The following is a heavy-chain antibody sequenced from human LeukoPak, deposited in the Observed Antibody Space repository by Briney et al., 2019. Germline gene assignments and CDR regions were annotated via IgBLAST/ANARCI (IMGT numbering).Heavy chain of an antibody. CDR3: ARMYYYDSRFDY. CDR1: GFTFSSYG. V-gene: IGHV3-7*01. Sequence: GGSLRLSCAASGFTFSSYGMHWVRQAPGKGLEWVANIKQDGSEKYYVDSVKGRFTISRDNAKNSLYLQVNSLRAEDTAVYYCARMYYYDSRFDYWGQGTLVTVSS. D-gene: IGHD3-22*01. J-gene: IGHJ4*02. CDR2: IKQDGSEK.